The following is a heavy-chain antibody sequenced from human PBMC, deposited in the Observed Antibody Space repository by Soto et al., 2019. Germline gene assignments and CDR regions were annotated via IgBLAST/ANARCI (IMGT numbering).Heavy chain of an antibody. J-gene: IGHJ3*02. CDR3: AKSKYTYGNDAFDI. V-gene: IGHV3-9*01. CDR2: ISWSSGSI. D-gene: IGHD5-18*01. CDR1: GFTFDDYA. Sequence: EVQLVESGGGLVQPGRSLRLSCAASGFTFDDYAMHWVRQAPGKGLEWVSGISWSSGSIGYADSVKGRFTISRDNXXNSLYLQMNSLRAEDTALYYCAKSKYTYGNDAFDIWGQGTMVTVSS.